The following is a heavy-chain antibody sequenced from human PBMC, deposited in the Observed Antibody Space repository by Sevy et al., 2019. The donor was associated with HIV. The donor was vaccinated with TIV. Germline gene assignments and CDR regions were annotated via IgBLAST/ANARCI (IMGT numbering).Heavy chain of an antibody. D-gene: IGHD3-22*01. CDR2: IIPIFGTA. CDR3: ARDYANYYDSSGYLRPEYFQH. J-gene: IGHJ1*01. CDR1: GGTFSSYA. V-gene: IGHV1-69*06. Sequence: ASVKVSCKASGGTFSSYAISWVRQAPGQGLEWMGGIIPIFGTANYAQKFQGRVTITADKSTSTAYMELSSLRSEDTALYYCARDYANYYDSSGYLRPEYFQHWGQGTLVTVSS.